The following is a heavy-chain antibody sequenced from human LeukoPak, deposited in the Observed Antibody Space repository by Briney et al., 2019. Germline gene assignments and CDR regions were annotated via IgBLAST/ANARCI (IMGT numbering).Heavy chain of an antibody. V-gene: IGHV1-2*02. CDR1: GDTFSGYY. CDR2: INANSGGT. Sequence: ASVKVSCKSSGDTFSGYYLHWVRQAPGQGLEWMGWINANSGGTNYAQKFQGRVTMTRDTSISSVHMELSRLRSDDTAVYYCARDGDHSEVAYFDYWGQGTLVTVSS. J-gene: IGHJ4*02. CDR3: ARDGDHSEVAYFDY. D-gene: IGHD4-11*01.